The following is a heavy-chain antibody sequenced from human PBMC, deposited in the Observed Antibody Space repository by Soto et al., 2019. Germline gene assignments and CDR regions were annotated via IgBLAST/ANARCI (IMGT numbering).Heavy chain of an antibody. D-gene: IGHD6-13*01. CDR2: IYYSGST. CDR3: ARNLVGWQQLVSDYYYGMDV. Sequence: PSETPSLTCTVCGGSVCSYYWGWIRQHPGKGLEWIGYIYYSGSTNYNPSLKSRVTISVDTSKNQFSLKLSSVTAADTAVYYCARNLVGWQQLVSDYYYGMDVWGQGTTVTVSS. J-gene: IGHJ6*02. V-gene: IGHV4-59*02. CDR1: GGSVCSYY.